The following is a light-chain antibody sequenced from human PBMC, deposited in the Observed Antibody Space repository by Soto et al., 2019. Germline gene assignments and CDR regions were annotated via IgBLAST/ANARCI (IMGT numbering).Light chain of an antibody. CDR3: QVWDSSSDHVV. V-gene: IGLV3-21*04. CDR2: YDS. CDR1: NIGSKS. Sequence: SYELTQPPSVSVAPGRTARIPCGGTNIGSKSVYWYQQKPGQAPVLVIYYDSDRPSGIPERFSGSNSGNTATLTISRVEAGDEADYYCQVWDSSSDHVVFGGGTKLTVL. J-gene: IGLJ2*01.